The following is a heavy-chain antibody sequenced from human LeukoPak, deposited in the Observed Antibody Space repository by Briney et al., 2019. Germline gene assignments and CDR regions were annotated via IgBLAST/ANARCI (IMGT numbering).Heavy chain of an antibody. D-gene: IGHD3-9*01. CDR1: GYAISSGFY. J-gene: IGHJ4*02. Sequence: SETLSLTCTVSGYAISSGFYWGWIRQPPGKGLEWIGAIHHSGGTYYNPSLKSRVTTSVDTSKNQFSLKLSSVTAADTAVYYCARARRYFDWTPIDYFDYWGQGTLVTVSS. CDR2: IHHSGGT. CDR3: ARARRYFDWTPIDYFDY. V-gene: IGHV4-38-2*02.